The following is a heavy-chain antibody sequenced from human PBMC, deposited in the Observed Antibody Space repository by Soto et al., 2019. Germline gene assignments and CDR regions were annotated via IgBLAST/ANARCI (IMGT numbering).Heavy chain of an antibody. Sequence: EVQMVESGGGLVHPGGSLSLSCKASGFSFSTYSMNWVRQAPGKGLEWVAHISSSSSTIYYRNSVKSRFTISRDNAENSLYLHMTGLRAEDTAVYFCTAEFRRWGQGTLVTVSS. CDR2: ISSSSSTI. CDR3: TAEFRR. J-gene: IGHJ4*02. V-gene: IGHV3-48*01. CDR1: GFSFSTYS.